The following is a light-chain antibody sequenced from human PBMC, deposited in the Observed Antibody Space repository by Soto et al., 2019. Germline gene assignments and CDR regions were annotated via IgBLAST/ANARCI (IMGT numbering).Light chain of an antibody. CDR2: GAS. J-gene: IGKJ1*01. V-gene: IGKV3-15*01. CDR3: QQYNIWPQT. CDR1: ENLRSS. Sequence: EIVMRQSPATLSVSPGERATLSCRASENLRSSLAWYQQKPGQAPRLLIYGASTRATGIPARFSGSGSGTEFTLTISSLQSEDFAVYFCQQYNIWPQTFGQGTKVDIK.